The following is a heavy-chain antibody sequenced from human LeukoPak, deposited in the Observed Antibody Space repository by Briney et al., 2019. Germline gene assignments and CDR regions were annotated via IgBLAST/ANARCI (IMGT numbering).Heavy chain of an antibody. V-gene: IGHV3-23*01. CDR2: ISGSGGNT. J-gene: IGHJ4*02. Sequence: GGSLRLSCAAAGFTFSSYGMSWVRQAPGKGLEWVSAISGSGGNTYYADSVKGRFTISRDNSKNTLYLQMNSLRAEDTAVYYCARARGDRTTYYFDYWGQGTLVTVSS. CDR1: GFTFSSYG. D-gene: IGHD3-10*01. CDR3: ARARGDRTTYYFDY.